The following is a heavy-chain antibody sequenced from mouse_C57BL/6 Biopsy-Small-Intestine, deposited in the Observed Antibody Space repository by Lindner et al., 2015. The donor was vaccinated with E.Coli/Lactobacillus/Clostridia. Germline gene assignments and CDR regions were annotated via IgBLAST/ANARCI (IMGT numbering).Heavy chain of an antibody. CDR1: GYSFTGHN. Sequence: VQLQESGPELVKPGGSVKMSCKASGYSFTGHNMHWVKQSHGKSLEWIGYIDPYNGATRYNQIFKGKATLTVDKSSSTAYMQLNSLTSEDSAVYYCARLGTGYYFDYWGQGTTLTVSS. J-gene: IGHJ2*01. D-gene: IGHD4-1*01. CDR2: IDPYNGAT. CDR3: ARLGTGYYFDY. V-gene: IGHV1S135*01.